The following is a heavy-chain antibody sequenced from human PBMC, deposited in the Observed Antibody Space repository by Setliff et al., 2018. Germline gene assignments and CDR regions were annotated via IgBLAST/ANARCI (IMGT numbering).Heavy chain of an antibody. CDR2: IYTSGST. Sequence: PSETLSLTCTVSGGSISSGSYYWSWIRQPAGKGLEWIGHIYTSGSTSYNPSLKSRVTVSIDRSKNHVSLDLNSVTAADTAVYYCAREDGPNYYYYYMDIWGKGTTVTVSS. V-gene: IGHV4-61*09. CDR3: AREDGPNYYYYYMDI. D-gene: IGHD2-8*01. CDR1: GGSISSGSYY. J-gene: IGHJ6*03.